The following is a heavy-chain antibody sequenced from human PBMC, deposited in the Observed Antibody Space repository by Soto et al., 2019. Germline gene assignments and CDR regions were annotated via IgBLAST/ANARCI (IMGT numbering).Heavy chain of an antibody. V-gene: IGHV4-34*01. Sequence: QVQLQQWGAGLLKPSETLSLTCAVYGGSFSGYYWSWIRQPPGKGLEWIGEINHSGITNYNPSLKSRVTISVDTSKNQFSLKLSSVTAADTAVYYCASITIFGVVTTIDPWGQGTLVTVSS. J-gene: IGHJ5*02. CDR3: ASITIFGVVTTIDP. CDR1: GGSFSGYY. D-gene: IGHD3-3*01. CDR2: INHSGIT.